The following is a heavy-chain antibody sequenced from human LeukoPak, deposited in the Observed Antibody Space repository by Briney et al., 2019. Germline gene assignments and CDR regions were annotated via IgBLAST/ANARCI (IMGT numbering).Heavy chain of an antibody. Sequence: GGSLRLSCAASGFTFSTYGMHWVRQAPGKGLEWLALIWYDGSNKYYADSVKDRFTISRDNYKNTLYLQMNSLRADDTAVYYCARALPSSWYFFDYWGQGTLVTVSS. J-gene: IGHJ4*02. V-gene: IGHV3-33*01. D-gene: IGHD6-13*01. CDR2: IWYDGSNK. CDR3: ARALPSSWYFFDY. CDR1: GFTFSTYG.